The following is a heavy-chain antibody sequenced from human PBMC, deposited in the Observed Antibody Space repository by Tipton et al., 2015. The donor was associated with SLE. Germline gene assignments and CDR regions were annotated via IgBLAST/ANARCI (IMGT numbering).Heavy chain of an antibody. CDR3: AKVDSGSYTDYFDY. J-gene: IGHJ4*02. V-gene: IGHV3-15*01. D-gene: IGHD1-26*01. CDR1: GFTFSNAW. CDR2: IKSKTDGGTT. Sequence: SLRLSCAASGFTFSNAWMSWVRQAPGKGLEWVGRIKSKTDGGTTDYAAPVKGRFTISRDDSKNTLYLQMNSLRAEDTAVYYCAKVDSGSYTDYFDYWGQGTLVTVSS.